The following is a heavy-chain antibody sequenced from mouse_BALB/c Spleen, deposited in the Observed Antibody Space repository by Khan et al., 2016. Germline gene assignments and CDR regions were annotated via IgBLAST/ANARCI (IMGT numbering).Heavy chain of an antibody. Sequence: EVQLQESGPGLVKPSQSLSLTCTVTGYSITSDYAWNWIRQFPGNKLEWMGYINYSGSTSYNPSLKSRISITRETTKNQFLLQLNSVTTEDTATYYCARDYDGSSFFDYWGQGTTLTVSS. J-gene: IGHJ2*01. V-gene: IGHV3-2*02. CDR3: ARDYDGSSFFDY. CDR1: GYSITSDYA. CDR2: INYSGST. D-gene: IGHD1-1*01.